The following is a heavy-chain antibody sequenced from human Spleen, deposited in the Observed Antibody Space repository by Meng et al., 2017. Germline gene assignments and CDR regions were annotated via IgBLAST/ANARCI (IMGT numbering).Heavy chain of an antibody. V-gene: IGHV4-34*10. CDR2: INHSGST. CDR3: VRSSGWVRTGFDP. J-gene: IGHJ5*02. CDR1: GGSFSGKY. D-gene: IGHD6-19*01. Sequence: QLQLQESGPGLVKSSETLSLTCAVYGGSFSGKYWSWIRQPPGKGLEWIGEINHSGSTDYKPSLKSRVTISVDTSKNLLSLKLTSVTAADTAVYYCVRSSGWVRTGFDPWGQGTLVTVSS.